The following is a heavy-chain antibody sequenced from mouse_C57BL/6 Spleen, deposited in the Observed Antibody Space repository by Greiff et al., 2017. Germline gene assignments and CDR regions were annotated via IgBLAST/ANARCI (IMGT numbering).Heavy chain of an antibody. CDR3: ARLGGDGYYFYFDY. Sequence: EVKVVESGGGLVQPGGSLKLSCAASGFTFSDYYMYWVRQTPEKRLEWVAYISNGGGSTYYPDTVKGRFTISRDNAKNTLYLQMSRLKSEDTAMYYCARLGGDGYYFYFDYWGQGTTLTVSS. CDR1: GFTFSDYY. CDR2: ISNGGGST. V-gene: IGHV5-12*01. J-gene: IGHJ2*01. D-gene: IGHD2-3*01.